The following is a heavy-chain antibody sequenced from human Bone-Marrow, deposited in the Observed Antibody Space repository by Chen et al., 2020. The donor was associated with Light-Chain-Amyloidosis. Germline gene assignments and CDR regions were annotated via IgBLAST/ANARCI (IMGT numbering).Heavy chain of an antibody. V-gene: IGHV3-7*05. CDR3: AREMRVGVTTTYYFGMDV. D-gene: IGHD1-26*01. CDR1: GFTFSSYW. Sequence: EVQLVESGGGLVQPGGSLRLSCAASGFTFSSYWMSWVRQAPGKGLAWVAKIKQDGGDKYYVDSVKGRFTISRDNAKNSLCLQMNSLRVEGTAVYFCAREMRVGVTTTYYFGMDVWGQGTTVTVSS. CDR2: IKQDGGDK. J-gene: IGHJ6*02.